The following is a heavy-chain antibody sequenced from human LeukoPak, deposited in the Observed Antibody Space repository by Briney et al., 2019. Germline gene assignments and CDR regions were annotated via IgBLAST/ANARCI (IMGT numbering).Heavy chain of an antibody. D-gene: IGHD1-26*01. CDR2: INPTSGGT. V-gene: IGHV1-2*02. CDR1: GYTFIGYY. J-gene: IGHJ5*02. CDR3: ARDSSKWELLTAAWFDP. Sequence: GASVKVSCKASGYTFIGYYLHWVRQAPGQGLEWMGWINPTSGGTNYAQKFQDRVTMTRDTSINTAYMELSRLRSDDTAVYYCARDSSKWELLTAAWFDPWGQGTLVTVSS.